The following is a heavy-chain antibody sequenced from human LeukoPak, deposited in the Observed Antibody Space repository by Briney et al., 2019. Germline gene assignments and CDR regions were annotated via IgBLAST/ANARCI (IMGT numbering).Heavy chain of an antibody. CDR3: ASGDFVVVVAADYGMDV. J-gene: IGHJ6*02. V-gene: IGHV1-18*01. D-gene: IGHD2-15*01. CDR2: ISVYNGNT. Sequence: ASVKVSCKASGYTFTSYGISWVRQAPGQGLEWMGWISVYNGNTNYAQKLQGRVTMTTDTSTRTAYMELSSLRSEDTAVYYCASGDFVVVVAADYGMDVWGQGTTVTVSS. CDR1: GYTFTSYG.